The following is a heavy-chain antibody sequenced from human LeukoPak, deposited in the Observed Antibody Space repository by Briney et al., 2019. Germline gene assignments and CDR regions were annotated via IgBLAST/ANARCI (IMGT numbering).Heavy chain of an antibody. V-gene: IGHV1-58*01. CDR3: AADTVGEVRLPHYDY. D-gene: IGHD1-26*01. CDR2: IVVGSGNA. CDR1: GFTFTSSA. Sequence: SVKVSCKASGFTFTSSAVQWVRQARGQRLEWIGWIVVGSGNANYAQKFQERVTITRDMSTSTAYMELSSLRSEDTAVYYCAADTVGEVRLPHYDYWGQGTLVTVSS. J-gene: IGHJ4*02.